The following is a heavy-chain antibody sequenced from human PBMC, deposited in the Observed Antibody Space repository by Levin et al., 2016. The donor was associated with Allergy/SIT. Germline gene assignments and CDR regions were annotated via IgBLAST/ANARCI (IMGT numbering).Heavy chain of an antibody. CDR1: GFTFGTYT. CDR3: VRGSHMSADDY. Sequence: GGSLRLSCSASGFTFGTYTMHWVRQAPGKGLEYVSGFSPNWGSVYYADSVKGRFTLSRDNSQNTVYLQMTSLRTEDTAVYYCVRGSHMSADDYWGRGTLVTVSS. J-gene: IGHJ4*02. V-gene: IGHV3-64D*06. CDR2: FSPNWGSV.